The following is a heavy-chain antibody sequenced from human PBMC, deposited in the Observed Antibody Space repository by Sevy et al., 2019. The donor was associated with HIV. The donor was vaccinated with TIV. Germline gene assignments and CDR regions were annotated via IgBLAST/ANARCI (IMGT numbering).Heavy chain of an antibody. D-gene: IGHD2-15*01. CDR2: IKEDGSER. Sequence: GGSLRLSCAASGFTFNMYWMTWVRQAPGKGLEWVANIKEDGSERNYLDSVKGRFTISRDNAKGSLYLQINSLRAEATAVYYCARHCSGGSCYSLLPHYYYGMDVWGQGTTVTVSS. CDR1: GFTFNMYW. V-gene: IGHV3-7*01. CDR3: ARHCSGGSCYSLLPHYYYGMDV. J-gene: IGHJ6*02.